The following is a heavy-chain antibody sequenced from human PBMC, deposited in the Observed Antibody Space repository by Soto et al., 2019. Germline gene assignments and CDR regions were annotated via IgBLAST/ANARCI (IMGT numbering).Heavy chain of an antibody. CDR1: GYTFTSYA. V-gene: IGHV1-3*01. J-gene: IGHJ6*03. D-gene: IGHD2-15*01. CDR2: INAGNGNT. CDR3: ARDPGKGVVVVAATPDYYYYMDV. Sequence: ASVKVSCKASGYTFTSYAMHWVRRAPGQRLEWMGWINAGNGNTKYSQKFQGRVTITRDTSASTAYMELSSLRSEDTAVYYCARDPGKGVVVVAATPDYYYYMDVWGKGTTVTVSS.